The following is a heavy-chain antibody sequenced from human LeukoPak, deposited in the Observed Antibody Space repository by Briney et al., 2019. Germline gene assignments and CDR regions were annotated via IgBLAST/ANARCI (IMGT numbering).Heavy chain of an antibody. CDR2: INHSGST. CDR1: GGSFSGYY. CDR3: ATYYDSSGYKFDY. V-gene: IGHV4-34*01. D-gene: IGHD3-22*01. J-gene: IGHJ4*02. Sequence: SETLSLTCAVYGGSFSGYYWSWIRQPPGKGLEWIGEINHSGSTNYNPSLKSRVTMSLDKSKNQFSLNLSSVIAADTAVYYCATYYDSSGYKFDYWGQGNLVTVSS.